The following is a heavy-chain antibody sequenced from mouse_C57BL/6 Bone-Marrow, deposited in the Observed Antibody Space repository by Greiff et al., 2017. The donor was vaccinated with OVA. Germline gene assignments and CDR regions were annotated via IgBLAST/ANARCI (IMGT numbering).Heavy chain of an antibody. D-gene: IGHD1-1*01. CDR2: IDPENGDT. CDR1: GFNIKDDY. V-gene: IGHV14-4*01. CDR3: TTYYYGSYYAMDY. Sequence: VQLQQSGAELVRPGASVKLSCTASGFNIKDDYMHWVKQRTEQGLEWIGWIDPENGDTEYASKFQGKATITADTSSNTAYLQLSSLTSEDTAVYYCTTYYYGSYYAMDYWGQGTSVTVSS. J-gene: IGHJ4*01.